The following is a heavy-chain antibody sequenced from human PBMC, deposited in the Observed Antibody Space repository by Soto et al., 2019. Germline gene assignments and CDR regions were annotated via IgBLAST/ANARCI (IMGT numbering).Heavy chain of an antibody. V-gene: IGHV1-8*01. CDR3: ARGRLVIKLVFTY. J-gene: IGHJ4*02. CDR2: MNPNSGNT. D-gene: IGHD3-10*01. Sequence: ASVKVSCKTSGYTFNSYDINWVRQATGQGLEWMGWMNPNSGNTGFAEKFQGRVSMARNTSIRTAYMELSSLRSEDSAVYYCARGRLVIKLVFTYWGQRTLDTVSS. CDR1: GYTFNSYD.